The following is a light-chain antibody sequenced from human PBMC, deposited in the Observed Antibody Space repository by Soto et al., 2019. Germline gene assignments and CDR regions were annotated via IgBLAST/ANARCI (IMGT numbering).Light chain of an antibody. CDR2: WAS. J-gene: IGKJ2*01. Sequence: DIVMTQSPDSLAVSLGEKATINCKSSQSVLYSSNNENYLAWYQQKPGQSPKLLIYWASTRASGVPDRFSGSGSGTDFTLTIRSMQAEDVAVYYCQQYYSTPYTFGQGTKVDIK. CDR3: QQYYSTPYT. V-gene: IGKV4-1*01. CDR1: QSVLYSSNNENY.